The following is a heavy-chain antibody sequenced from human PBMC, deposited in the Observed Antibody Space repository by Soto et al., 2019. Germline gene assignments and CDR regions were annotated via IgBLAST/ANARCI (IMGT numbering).Heavy chain of an antibody. Sequence: XXXXSCAAXGFTFSXXXXXXVRQAPGKGLEWVAVISYDGSNKYYADSVKGRFTISRDNSXNXLYLQMNSLRAEDTAVYYCASPRGHRNGYYFDYWGXXTXVTVSS. CDR3: ASPRGHRNGYYFDY. CDR2: ISYDGSNK. D-gene: IGHD5-18*01. J-gene: IGHJ4*01. V-gene: IGHV3-30-3*01. CDR1: GFTFSXXX.